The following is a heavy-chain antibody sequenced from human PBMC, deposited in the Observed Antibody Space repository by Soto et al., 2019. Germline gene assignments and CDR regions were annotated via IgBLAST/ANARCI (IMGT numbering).Heavy chain of an antibody. J-gene: IGHJ6*04. D-gene: IGHD2-15*01. V-gene: IGHV5-10-1*01. CDR2: IDPSDSYT. Sequence: PGDSLNISCKSSGYNFTNYFITLVRQMPGKVLEWMGRIDPSDSYTKYSPSFQGHVTISVDKSIDIVYLQWSNLKATDTAMYYCARQVEANAILYYQGLEVWGKRNSVNVSS. CDR1: GYNFTNYF. CDR3: ARQVEANAILYYQGLEV.